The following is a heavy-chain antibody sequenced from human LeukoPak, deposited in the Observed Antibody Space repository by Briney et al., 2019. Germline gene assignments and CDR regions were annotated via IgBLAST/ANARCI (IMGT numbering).Heavy chain of an antibody. D-gene: IGHD5-18*01. J-gene: IGHJ6*03. V-gene: IGHV4-30-4*07. CDR2: IYYSGST. CDR3: ARGYPYSYYYYYYMDV. CDR1: GGSISSGGYS. Sequence: SETLSLTCAVSGGSISSGGYSWSWIRQPPGKGLEWIGYIYYSGSTYYNPSLKSRVTISVDTSKNQFSLKLSSVTAADTAVYYCARGYPYSYYYYYYMDVWGKGTTVTVSS.